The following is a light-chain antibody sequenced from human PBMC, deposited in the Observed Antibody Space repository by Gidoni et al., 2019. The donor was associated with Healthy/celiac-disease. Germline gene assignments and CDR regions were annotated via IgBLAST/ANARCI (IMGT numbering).Light chain of an antibody. V-gene: IGKV1-5*03. J-gene: IGKJ1*01. CDR3: QQYNSYSKT. Sequence: DSQMTQSPSTLSAAVGDRVTITCRARQSISSWLAWYQQKPGKAPKLRIYTASSLESGVPSRFSGSGSGTEFPLTISSLQPDDFATYYCQQYNSYSKTFGQGTKVEIK. CDR1: QSISSW. CDR2: TAS.